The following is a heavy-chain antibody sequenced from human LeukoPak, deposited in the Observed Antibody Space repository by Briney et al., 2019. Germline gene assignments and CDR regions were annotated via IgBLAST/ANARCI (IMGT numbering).Heavy chain of an antibody. Sequence: SVQVSCQGCGGTLRRYAISWVRPAPGQEREWMGGIIPTYGTANYAQKFQGSVTITKDKPTSTAYMELSSLRSEDTAVYYCASSMTTVVTGNYRYWGQGTLVTVSS. CDR2: IIPTYGTA. V-gene: IGHV1-69*05. CDR3: ASSMTTVVTGNYRY. J-gene: IGHJ4*02. CDR1: GGTLRRYA. D-gene: IGHD4-23*01.